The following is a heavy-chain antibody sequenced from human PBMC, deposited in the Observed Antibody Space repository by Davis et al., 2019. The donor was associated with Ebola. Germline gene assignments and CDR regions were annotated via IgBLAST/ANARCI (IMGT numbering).Heavy chain of an antibody. V-gene: IGHV1-3*01. CDR1: GYTFTSYA. Sequence: AASVKVSCKASGYTFTSYAMHWVRQAPGQRLEWMGWINAGNGHTKYSQKFQGRVTITRDTSASTAYMELSSLRSEDTAVYYCARDSGGWYYFDYWGQGTLVTVSS. D-gene: IGHD2-15*01. CDR3: ARDSGGWYYFDY. CDR2: INAGNGHT. J-gene: IGHJ4*02.